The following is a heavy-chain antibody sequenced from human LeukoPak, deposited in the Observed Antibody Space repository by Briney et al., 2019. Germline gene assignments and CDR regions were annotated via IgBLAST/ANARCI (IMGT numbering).Heavy chain of an antibody. V-gene: IGHV3-48*03. CDR2: ISSSGSTI. CDR3: ARDLYYGSGSYDY. J-gene: IGHJ4*02. CDR1: GXTFSSYE. D-gene: IGHD3-10*01. Sequence: GGSLRLSCAASGXTFSSYEMNWVRQAPGKGLEWVSYISSSGSTIYYADSVKGRFTISRDNAKNSLYLQMNSLRAEDTAVYYCARDLYYGSGSYDYWGQGTLVTVSS.